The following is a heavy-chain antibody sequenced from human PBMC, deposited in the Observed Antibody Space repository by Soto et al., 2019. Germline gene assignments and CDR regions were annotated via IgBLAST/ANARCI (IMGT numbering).Heavy chain of an antibody. J-gene: IGHJ4*02. CDR3: AKHRLYYGDYLDY. V-gene: IGHV3-30*18. Sequence: QVQLVESGGGVVQPGRSLRLSCTGSGFTFSHYGMFWVRQAPGKGLEWVAVISYDGSSKYYADSVKGRFTISRDNSKNTLYLQMSSLRGEDTAVYYCAKHRLYYGDYLDYWGQGTLVTVSS. CDR2: ISYDGSSK. D-gene: IGHD4-17*01. CDR1: GFTFSHYG.